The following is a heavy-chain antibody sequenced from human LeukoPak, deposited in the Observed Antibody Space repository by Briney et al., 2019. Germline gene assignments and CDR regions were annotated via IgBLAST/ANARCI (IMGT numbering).Heavy chain of an antibody. D-gene: IGHD3-22*01. Sequence: GGSLRLSCAASGFTFSSYGMHWVRQAPGKGLEWVSVIYSGGSTYYADSVEGRFTISRDNSKNTVDLQMNSLRAEDTAVYYCARGHDYDSSVAYWGQGTLVTVSS. CDR1: GFTFSSYG. CDR3: ARGHDYDSSVAY. V-gene: IGHV3-66*01. J-gene: IGHJ4*02. CDR2: IYSGGST.